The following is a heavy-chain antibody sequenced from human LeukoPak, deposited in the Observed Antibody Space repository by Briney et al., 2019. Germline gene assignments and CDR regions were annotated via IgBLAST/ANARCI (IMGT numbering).Heavy chain of an antibody. D-gene: IGHD3-9*01. Sequence: PGGSLRLSCAASGFTFSSYSMNWVRQAPGKGLEWVSSISSSSSYIYYADSVKGRFTISRDNAKNSLYLQMNSLRAEDTAVYYCARDPVSNYDILTGYFDYWGQGTLVTVSS. CDR2: ISSSSSYI. CDR3: ARDPVSNYDILTGYFDY. V-gene: IGHV3-21*01. CDR1: GFTFSSYS. J-gene: IGHJ4*02.